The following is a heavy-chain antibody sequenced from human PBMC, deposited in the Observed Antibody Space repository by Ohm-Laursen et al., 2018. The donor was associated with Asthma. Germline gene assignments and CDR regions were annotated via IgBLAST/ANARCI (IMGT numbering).Heavy chain of an antibody. J-gene: IGHJ5*02. CDR1: GYTFNSYD. CDR3: ARGLRFLEWHISSNENWFDP. V-gene: IGHV1-8*01. D-gene: IGHD3-3*01. Sequence: ASVKVSCKTSGYTFNSYDINWVRQATGQGLEWMGWMNPNSGTTGYAQKFQGRVTMTRNTSITTAYMELSSLRDEDTAVYYCARGLRFLEWHISSNENWFDPWGQGTLVTVSS. CDR2: MNPNSGTT.